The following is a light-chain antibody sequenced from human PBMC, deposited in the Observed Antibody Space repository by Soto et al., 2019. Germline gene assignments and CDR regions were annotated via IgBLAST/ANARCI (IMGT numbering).Light chain of an antibody. Sequence: EIVLTQSPGTLSLSPGERATLSCRASRSVSSSYLAWYQQKPGLAPRLLIYVASSRATGIPDRFSGSGSGTDFTLSISRLGPEDFAVYYCQQYGSSPPITFGQGTRLVIK. CDR1: RSVSSSY. CDR3: QQYGSSPPIT. CDR2: VAS. V-gene: IGKV3-20*01. J-gene: IGKJ5*01.